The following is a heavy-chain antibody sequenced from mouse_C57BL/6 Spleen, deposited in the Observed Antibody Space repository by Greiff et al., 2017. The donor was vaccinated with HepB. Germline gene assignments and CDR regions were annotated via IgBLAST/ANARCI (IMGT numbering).Heavy chain of an antibody. V-gene: IGHV1-55*01. Sequence: VQLQQPGAELVKPGASVKMSCKASGYTFTSYWITWVKQRPGQGLEWIGDIYPGSGSTNYNEKFKSKATLTVDTSSSTAYMQLSSLTSEDSAVYYCARYDYGNWYFDVWGTGTTVTVSS. J-gene: IGHJ1*03. D-gene: IGHD2-4*01. CDR2: IYPGSGST. CDR3: ARYDYGNWYFDV. CDR1: GYTFTSYW.